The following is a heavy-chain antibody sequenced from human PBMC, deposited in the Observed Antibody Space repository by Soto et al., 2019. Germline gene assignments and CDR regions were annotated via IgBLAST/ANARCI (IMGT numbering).Heavy chain of an antibody. J-gene: IGHJ4*01. CDR3: ARYDFGIFDC. CDR1: GDSISSSYW. D-gene: IGHD4-17*01. Sequence: SETLSLTCAVSGDSISSSYWWSWVRQPPGKGLEWIGEIYHSETTNYNPSLKSRVTLSMDKSKNQFSLMLTSETAADTDVYFCARYDFGIFDCWGHGILVTVSS. V-gene: IGHV4-4*02. CDR2: IYHSETT.